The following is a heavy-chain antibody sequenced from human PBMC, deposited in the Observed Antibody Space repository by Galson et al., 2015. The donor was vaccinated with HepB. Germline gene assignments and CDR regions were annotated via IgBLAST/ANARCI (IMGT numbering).Heavy chain of an antibody. CDR1: GASMSSGSYY. CDR3: TRDDRGAAAGY. Sequence: TLSLTCTVSGASMSSGSYYWSWVRQPGGKGLEWIGRIYITGSTTYNPSLKSRLTMSVDTSKNQFSLTLTSVTAADTALYFCTRDDRGAAAGYWGQGTPVTVSS. V-gene: IGHV4-61*02. CDR2: IYITGST. D-gene: IGHD6-13*01. J-gene: IGHJ4*02.